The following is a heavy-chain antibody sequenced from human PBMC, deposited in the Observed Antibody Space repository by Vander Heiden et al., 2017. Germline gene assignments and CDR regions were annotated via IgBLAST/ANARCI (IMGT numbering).Heavy chain of an antibody. CDR1: GGAFSGYY. CDR3: ARGGVNWNRDAFDI. D-gene: IGHD1-20*01. Sequence: QVQLQPWGAGLLKPSETLSLTCGLYGGAFSGYYWTWIRQPPGKGLEWIGEINHSGSTNYNPSLKSRVTISVDTSKNQFSLKLSSVTAADTAVYYCARGGVNWNRDAFDIWGEGTMVIVSS. V-gene: IGHV4-34*01. CDR2: INHSGST. J-gene: IGHJ3*02.